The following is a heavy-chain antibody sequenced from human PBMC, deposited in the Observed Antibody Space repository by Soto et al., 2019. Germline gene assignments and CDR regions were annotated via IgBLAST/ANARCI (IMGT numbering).Heavy chain of an antibody. Sequence: GASVKVSCKASGYTFTSYGISWVRQAPGQGLEWMGWISAYNGNTNYAQKLQGRVTMTTDTSTSTAYMELRSPRSDDTAVYYCARDFQPGVTMIVVALNYYYYYGMDVWGQGTTVTVSS. CDR3: ARDFQPGVTMIVVALNYYYYYGMDV. V-gene: IGHV1-18*01. CDR2: ISAYNGNT. CDR1: GYTFTSYG. D-gene: IGHD3-22*01. J-gene: IGHJ6*02.